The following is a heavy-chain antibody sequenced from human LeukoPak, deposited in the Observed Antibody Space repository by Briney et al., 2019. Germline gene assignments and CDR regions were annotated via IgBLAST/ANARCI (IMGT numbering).Heavy chain of an antibody. D-gene: IGHD6-19*01. V-gene: IGHV3-21*01. Sequence: KSGGSLRLXCAASGFTFSSYSMNWVRQAPGKELEWVSSISSSSSYIYYADSVKGRFTISRDNAKNSLYLQMNSLRAEDTAVYYCARDYSSGWYGLGAFDIWGQGTMVTVSS. CDR3: ARDYSSGWYGLGAFDI. CDR2: ISSSSSYI. J-gene: IGHJ3*02. CDR1: GFTFSSYS.